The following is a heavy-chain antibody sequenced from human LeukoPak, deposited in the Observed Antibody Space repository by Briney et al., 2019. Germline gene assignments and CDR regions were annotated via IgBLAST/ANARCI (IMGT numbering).Heavy chain of an antibody. CDR3: AKDRGCSSTSCQGNWFDP. D-gene: IGHD2-2*01. J-gene: IGHJ5*02. CDR2: IWYDGAHI. Sequence: GGSLRLPCAASGLILSSFGVHWVRQAPGKGLEWVAVIWYDGAHIYYGDSVKGRFTISRDNSKNTVYLQMNSLRAEDTAVYYCAKDRGCSSTSCQGNWFDPWGQGTLVTVSS. V-gene: IGHV3-33*06. CDR1: GLILSSFG.